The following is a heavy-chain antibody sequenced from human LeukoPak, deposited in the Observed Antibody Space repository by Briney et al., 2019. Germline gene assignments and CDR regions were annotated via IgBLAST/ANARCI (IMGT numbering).Heavy chain of an antibody. CDR2: IIPMFGTA. J-gene: IGHJ6*03. CDR1: GDTFSGYE. Sequence: SVKVSCKASGDTFSGYEISWVRQAPGQGLEWMGGIIPMFGTAKYAQKFQGRVTITTDKSTSTAYMELSSLRSEDTAVYYCARDWGVAATPGYMDVWGKGTTVTISS. D-gene: IGHD3-16*01. CDR3: ARDWGVAATPGYMDV. V-gene: IGHV1-69*05.